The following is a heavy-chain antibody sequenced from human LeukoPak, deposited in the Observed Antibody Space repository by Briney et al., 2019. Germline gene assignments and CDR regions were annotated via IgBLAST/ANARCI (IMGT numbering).Heavy chain of an antibody. V-gene: IGHV4-59*13. CDR2: IYYSGST. CDR3: ARTGSTVTMLYPFDH. CDR1: GLSISNYY. Sequence: SSETLSLTCSVSGLSISNYYWSWIRQPPGKGLEWIGYIYYSGSTNYNPSLKSRVTISVDTSKNQFSLKLNSVTAADTAVYYCARTGSTVTMLYPFDHWGQGTLVTVSS. D-gene: IGHD4-17*01. J-gene: IGHJ4*02.